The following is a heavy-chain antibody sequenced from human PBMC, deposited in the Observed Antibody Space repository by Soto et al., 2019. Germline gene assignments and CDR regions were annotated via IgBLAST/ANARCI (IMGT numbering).Heavy chain of an antibody. Sequence: SETLSLTCTVSGGSMSNGYYYWSWVRQNPGKGLEWIGHIYHSGRTYYNPSLKSRVGILVDTSKNQFSLNLNSVTAADTAVYYCARWVEVSLDYFDAWGQGTPVT. CDR1: GGSMSNGYYY. D-gene: IGHD1-20*01. J-gene: IGHJ4*02. CDR3: ARWVEVSLDYFDA. CDR2: IYHSGRT. V-gene: IGHV4-31*03.